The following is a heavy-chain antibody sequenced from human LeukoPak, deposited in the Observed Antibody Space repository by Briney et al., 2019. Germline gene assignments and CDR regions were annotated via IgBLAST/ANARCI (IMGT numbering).Heavy chain of an antibody. CDR3: AKDEGSGWYISDY. Sequence: GGSLRLSCAASGFTVSSNYMSWVRRAPGKGLEWVSVIYSGGSTYYADSVKGRFTISRDNSKNTLYLQMNSLRAEDTAVYYCAKDEGSGWYISDYWGQGTLVTVSS. V-gene: IGHV3-53*01. CDR2: IYSGGST. D-gene: IGHD6-19*01. CDR1: GFTVSSNY. J-gene: IGHJ4*02.